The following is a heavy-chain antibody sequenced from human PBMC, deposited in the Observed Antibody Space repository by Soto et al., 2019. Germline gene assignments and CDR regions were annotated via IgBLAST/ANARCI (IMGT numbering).Heavy chain of an antibody. Sequence: QVQLVESGGGVVQPGRSLRLSCAASGFTFSSYAMHWVRQAPGKGLEWVAVISYDGSNKYYADSVKGRFTISRDNSKNTLYLQMNSLRAEDTAVYYYARDHYCSSTSCSEDYWGQGTLVTVSS. D-gene: IGHD2-2*01. CDR2: ISYDGSNK. CDR3: ARDHYCSSTSCSEDY. CDR1: GFTFSSYA. V-gene: IGHV3-30-3*01. J-gene: IGHJ4*02.